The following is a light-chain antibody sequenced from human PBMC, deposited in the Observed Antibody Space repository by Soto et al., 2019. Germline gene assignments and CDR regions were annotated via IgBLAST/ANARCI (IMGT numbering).Light chain of an antibody. V-gene: IGLV2-14*01. Sequence: QSALTQPASVSGSPGQSITISCTGTSSDVGGLNYVSWYQHHPGNAPKLIIYEVSNRPSGVSDRFSASKSDNTASLTISGLQTEDEAHYYCSSFTLSSTWVFGGGTKLTVL. CDR1: SSDVGGLNY. J-gene: IGLJ3*02. CDR2: EVS. CDR3: SSFTLSSTWV.